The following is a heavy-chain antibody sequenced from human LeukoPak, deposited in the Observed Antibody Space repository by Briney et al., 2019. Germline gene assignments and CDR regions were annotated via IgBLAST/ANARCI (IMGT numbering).Heavy chain of an antibody. CDR3: ARTSIYYDSSGYRS. CDR2: INHSGST. CDR1: GGSFSGYY. Sequence: SETLSLTCAVYGGSFSGYYWSWIRQPPGKGLEWIGEINHSGSTNYNPSLKSRVTTSVDTSKNQFSLKLSSVTAADTAVYYCARTSIYYDSSGYRSWGQGTLVTVSS. J-gene: IGHJ5*02. V-gene: IGHV4-34*01. D-gene: IGHD3-22*01.